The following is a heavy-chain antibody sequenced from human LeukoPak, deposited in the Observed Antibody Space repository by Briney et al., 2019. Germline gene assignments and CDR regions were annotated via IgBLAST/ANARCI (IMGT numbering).Heavy chain of an antibody. Sequence: PSETQSLTCTVSGGSISSGGYYWSWIRQHPGKGLEWIGYIYYSGSTYYNPSLKSRVTISVDTSKNQFSLKLSSVTAADTAVYYCARDRGIFIDYWGQGTLVTVSS. J-gene: IGHJ4*02. CDR2: IYYSGST. CDR3: ARDRGIFIDY. CDR1: GGSISSGGYY. D-gene: IGHD2-15*01. V-gene: IGHV4-31*03.